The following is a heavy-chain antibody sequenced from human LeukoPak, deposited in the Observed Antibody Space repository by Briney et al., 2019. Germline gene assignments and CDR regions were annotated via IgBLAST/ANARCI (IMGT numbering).Heavy chain of an antibody. CDR2: IYYSGST. CDR3: ARAIAVAGKHDAFDI. Sequence: SETLSLTCTVSGGSISDTSYYWGWIRQPPGKGLEWIGSIYYSGSTYYNPSLKSRVTISVDTSKNQFSLKLSSVTAADTAVYYCARAIAVAGKHDAFDIWGQGTMVTVSS. V-gene: IGHV4-39*07. D-gene: IGHD6-19*01. CDR1: GGSISDTSYY. J-gene: IGHJ3*02.